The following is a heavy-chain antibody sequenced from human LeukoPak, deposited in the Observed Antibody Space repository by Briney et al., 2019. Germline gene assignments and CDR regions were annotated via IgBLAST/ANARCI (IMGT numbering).Heavy chain of an antibody. Sequence: PGGSLRLSCAASGFTFSSYAMSWVRQAPGKGLEWVSAISGSGGSTYYADSVKGRFTISRDNSKNTLYLQMNSLRAEDTAVYYCARDLKDYFGSGSPYYYYGMDVWGQGTTVTVSS. CDR1: GFTFSSYA. CDR2: ISGSGGST. D-gene: IGHD3-10*01. J-gene: IGHJ6*02. V-gene: IGHV3-23*01. CDR3: ARDLKDYFGSGSPYYYYGMDV.